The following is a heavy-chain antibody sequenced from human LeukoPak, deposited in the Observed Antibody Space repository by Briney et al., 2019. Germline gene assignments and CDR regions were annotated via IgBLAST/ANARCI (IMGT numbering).Heavy chain of an antibody. CDR1: GGSISSGSYY. Sequence: SQTLSLTCTVSGGSISSGSYYWSWIRQPPGKGLEWIGRIYTSGSTNYNPSLKSRVTISVDTSKNQFSLKLSSVTAANTAVYYCATTYYYDSSGYYVDYWGQGTLVTVSS. J-gene: IGHJ4*02. CDR2: IYTSGST. D-gene: IGHD3-22*01. V-gene: IGHV4-61*02. CDR3: ATTYYYDSSGYYVDY.